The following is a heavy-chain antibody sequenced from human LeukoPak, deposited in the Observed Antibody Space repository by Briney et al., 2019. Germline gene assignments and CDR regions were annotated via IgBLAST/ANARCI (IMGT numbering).Heavy chain of an antibody. CDR3: ARDGDSSGYPPPTGY. J-gene: IGHJ4*02. CDR1: GFTFSSYW. Sequence: GGSLRLSCAASGFTFSSYWMHWVRQAPGKGLVWVSGINSDGRSTSYADSVKGRFTISRDNAKNTLYLQMSSLGAEDTAVYYCARDGDSSGYPPPTGYWGQGTLVTVSS. V-gene: IGHV3-74*01. D-gene: IGHD3-22*01. CDR2: INSDGRST.